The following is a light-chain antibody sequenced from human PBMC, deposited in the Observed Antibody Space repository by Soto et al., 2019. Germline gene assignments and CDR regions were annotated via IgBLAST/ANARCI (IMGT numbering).Light chain of an antibody. Sequence: EIVLTQSPATQSVSPGDRVTLSCRASESLFGFLAWYQQKPGQAPRLLVYGVSTRATGIPARFSGGGSATDFTLTISSLQSEDSAVYFCQSYNDWPFASGLGTRLEI. CDR1: ESLFGF. J-gene: IGKJ2*01. CDR2: GVS. CDR3: QSYNDWPFA. V-gene: IGKV3-15*01.